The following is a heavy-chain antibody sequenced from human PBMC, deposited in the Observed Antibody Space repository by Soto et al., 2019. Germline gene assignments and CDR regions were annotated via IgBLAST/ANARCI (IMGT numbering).Heavy chain of an antibody. CDR2: IYYSGST. J-gene: IGHJ4*02. CDR3: ARGYYDSSGLKIN. V-gene: IGHV4-59*12. CDR1: GGSISSYY. D-gene: IGHD3-22*01. Sequence: SETLSLTCTVSGGSISSYYWSWIRQPPGKGLEWIGYIYYSGSTNYNPSLKSRVTISVDTSKNQFSLKLSSVTAADTAVYYCARGYYDSSGLKINWGQGTLVTVSS.